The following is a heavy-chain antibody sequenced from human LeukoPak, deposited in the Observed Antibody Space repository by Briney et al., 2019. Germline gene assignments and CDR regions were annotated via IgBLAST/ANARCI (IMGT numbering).Heavy chain of an antibody. V-gene: IGHV3-23*01. CDR2: ISGNSGRT. D-gene: IGHD6-13*01. J-gene: IGHJ4*02. CDR1: GFTFSNYA. CDR3: AKSTSSWERVDY. Sequence: PGGSLRLSCTASGFTFSNYAMSWVRRAPGKGLEWVSSISGNSGRTYYADSVKGRFSISRDNSNNTLYLQMNSLRAEDAAVYYCAKSTSSWERVDYWGQGTLVTVSS.